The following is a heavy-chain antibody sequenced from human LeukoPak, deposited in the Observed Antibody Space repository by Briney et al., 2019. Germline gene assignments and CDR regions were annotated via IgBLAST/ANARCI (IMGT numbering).Heavy chain of an antibody. J-gene: IGHJ3*02. Sequence: ASVKVSCKASGYIFTTYYMHWVRQAPGQGLEWMGIIDPSGGSTSYAQKFQGRVTMTRDTSTSTVYMELSSLRSDDTAVYYCARPSQQTFDIWGQGTLVTVSS. CDR2: IDPSGGST. V-gene: IGHV1-46*01. CDR1: GYIFTTYY. CDR3: ARPSQQTFDI.